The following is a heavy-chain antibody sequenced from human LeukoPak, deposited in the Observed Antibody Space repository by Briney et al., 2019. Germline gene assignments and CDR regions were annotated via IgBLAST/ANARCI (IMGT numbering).Heavy chain of an antibody. V-gene: IGHV3-53*01. CDR1: GFTVSSNY. D-gene: IGHD1-14*01. CDR3: ARRRTGTTDFFDY. J-gene: IGHJ4*02. Sequence: GGSLRLSCAASGFTVSSNYMSWVRQAPGKGLEWVSIIYSGGSTYYADSVKGRFTISRGNSKNTLYLQMNSLRAEDTAVYYCARRRTGTTDFFDYWGQGTLVTVSS. CDR2: IYSGGST.